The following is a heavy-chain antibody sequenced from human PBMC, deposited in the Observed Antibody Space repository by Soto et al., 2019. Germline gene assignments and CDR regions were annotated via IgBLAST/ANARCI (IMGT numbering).Heavy chain of an antibody. D-gene: IGHD3-3*01. Sequence: GGSLRLSCAASGFTFSSYAMSWVRQAPGKGLEWVSAISGSGGSTYYADSVKGRFTISRDNSKNTLYLQMNSLRAEDTAVYYCARKSQYDFWSGYYDAFDIWGQGTMVTVS. J-gene: IGHJ3*02. V-gene: IGHV3-23*01. CDR3: ARKSQYDFWSGYYDAFDI. CDR2: ISGSGGST. CDR1: GFTFSSYA.